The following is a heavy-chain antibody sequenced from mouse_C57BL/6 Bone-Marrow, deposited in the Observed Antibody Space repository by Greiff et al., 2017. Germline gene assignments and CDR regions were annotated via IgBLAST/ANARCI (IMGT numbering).Heavy chain of an antibody. CDR3: ARGIYGGD. V-gene: IGHV5-4*03. CDR1: GFTFSSYA. D-gene: IGHD1-1*02. J-gene: IGHJ3*01. Sequence: EVKVEESGGGLVKPGGSLKLSCAASGFTFSSYAMSWVRQTPEKRLEWVATISDGGSYTYYPDNVKGRFTISRDNAKNNLYLQMSHLKSEDTAMYYCARGIYGGDWGQGTLVTVSA. CDR2: ISDGGSYT.